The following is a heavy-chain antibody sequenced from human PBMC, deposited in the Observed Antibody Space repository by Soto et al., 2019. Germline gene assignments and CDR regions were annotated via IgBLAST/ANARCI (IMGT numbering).Heavy chain of an antibody. D-gene: IGHD6-6*01. CDR3: AKDIAAYSSSPTSIDY. CDR2: ISWNSGSI. CDR1: GFTFDDYA. J-gene: IGHJ4*02. Sequence: EVQLVESGGGLVQPGRSLRLSCAASGFTFDDYAMHWVRQAPGKGLEWVSGISWNSGSIGYADSVKGRFTISRDNAKNSLYLQMNSLRAEDTALYYCAKDIAAYSSSPTSIDYWGQGTLVTVSS. V-gene: IGHV3-9*01.